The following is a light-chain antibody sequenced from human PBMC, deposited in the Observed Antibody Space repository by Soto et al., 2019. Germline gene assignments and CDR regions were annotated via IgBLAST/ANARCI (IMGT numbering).Light chain of an antibody. Sequence: DIQMTQSPSTLSASVGDRVTITCRASQSISSWLAWYQQKPGKAPKLLIYKASSLESGVPSRFSGGGSGTEFTLTISSLQPDDFATYYCQQYNSYSPLTFCGGTKVEIK. CDR3: QQYNSYSPLT. V-gene: IGKV1-5*03. CDR2: KAS. CDR1: QSISSW. J-gene: IGKJ4*01.